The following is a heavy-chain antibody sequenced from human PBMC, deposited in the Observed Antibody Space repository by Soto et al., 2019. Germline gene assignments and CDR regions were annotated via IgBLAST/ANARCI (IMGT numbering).Heavy chain of an antibody. Sequence: QVQLVESGGGVVQPGTSLRLSCAASGFTFSSYVMHWVRQAPGKGLEWVALIWYDGSDKYYADSVKGRFTITRDNSKKMVYLQMNSLRVEDTAVYYCARDVGGGAYSGYWGQGTLVTVST. CDR2: IWYDGSDK. CDR3: ARDVGGGAYSGY. V-gene: IGHV3-33*01. J-gene: IGHJ4*02. CDR1: GFTFSSYV. D-gene: IGHD2-15*01.